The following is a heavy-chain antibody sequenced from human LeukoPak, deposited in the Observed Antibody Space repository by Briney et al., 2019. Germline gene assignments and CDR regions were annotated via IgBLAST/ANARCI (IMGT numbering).Heavy chain of an antibody. J-gene: IGHJ4*02. D-gene: IGHD6-13*01. V-gene: IGHV4-4*07. CDR2: IYTSGST. CDR3: ARTLYSSSWYRIYYFDY. Sequence: PSETLSLTCTVSSGSISSYYWSWIRQPAGKGLGWIGRIYTSGSTNYNPSLKSRVTMSVDTSKNQFSLKLSSVTAEDTAVYYCARTLYSSSWYRIYYFDYWGQGTLVTVSS. CDR1: SGSISSYY.